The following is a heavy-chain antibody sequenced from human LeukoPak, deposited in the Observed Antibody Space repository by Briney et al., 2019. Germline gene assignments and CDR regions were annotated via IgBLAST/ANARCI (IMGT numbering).Heavy chain of an antibody. V-gene: IGHV1-18*01. J-gene: IGHJ4*02. D-gene: IGHD2-2*01. CDR1: GYTFSNYG. Sequence: GASVKVSCKSSGYTFSNYGLTWVRQAPGQGLEWVGWIRGYNGNTNYAQKVQGRVTMTTDTSTSTAYMELRSLTSDDTALYYCARDRWSSSSCYFDYWGQGTLVTVSS. CDR3: ARDRWSSSSCYFDY. CDR2: IRGYNGNT.